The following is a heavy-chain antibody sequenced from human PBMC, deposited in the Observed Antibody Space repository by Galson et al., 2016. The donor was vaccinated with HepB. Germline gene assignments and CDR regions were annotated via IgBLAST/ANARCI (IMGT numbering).Heavy chain of an antibody. D-gene: IGHD3-10*01. CDR3: TTVDYHYPAGTYTVADF. CDR2: IRSENDGGMT. J-gene: IGHJ4*02. V-gene: IGHV3-15*01. CDR1: GFTFSNAW. Sequence: SLRLSCAASGFTFSNAWMSWVRQAPGKGLEWVGHIRSENDGGMTTYAAPVKGRFTISRDDPKHTLFLQMYSLKTDDSAVYYCTTVDYHYPAGTYTVADFWGQGTLVTVSS.